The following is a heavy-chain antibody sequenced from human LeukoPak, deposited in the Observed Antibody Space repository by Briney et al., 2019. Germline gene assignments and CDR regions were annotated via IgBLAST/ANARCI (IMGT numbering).Heavy chain of an antibody. CDR1: GFTFSNYG. J-gene: IGHJ4*02. CDR3: VKVDSNSWYLGFDY. Sequence: QPGRSLRLSCAASGFTFSNYGMHWVRLAPGKGLEWVSGISRNSDSVGYAGSVKGRFTISRDNAKSSLSLQMNSLRAEDTAVYYCVKVDSNSWYLGFDYWGQGTLVTVSS. D-gene: IGHD6-13*01. V-gene: IGHV3-9*01. CDR2: ISRNSDSV.